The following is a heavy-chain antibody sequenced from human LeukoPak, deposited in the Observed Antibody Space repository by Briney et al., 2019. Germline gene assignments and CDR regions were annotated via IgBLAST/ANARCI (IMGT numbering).Heavy chain of an antibody. D-gene: IGHD5-12*01. J-gene: IGHJ1*01. CDR3: ARGGWPGDFQH. CDR1: GGSISSGSYY. Sequence: SQTLSLTCTVSGGSISSGSYYWSWIRQPAGKGLEWIGRIYTSGSTNYNPSLKSRVTISVDTSKNQFSLKLSSVTAADTAVYYCARGGWPGDFQHWGQGTLVTVSS. CDR2: IYTSGST. V-gene: IGHV4-61*02.